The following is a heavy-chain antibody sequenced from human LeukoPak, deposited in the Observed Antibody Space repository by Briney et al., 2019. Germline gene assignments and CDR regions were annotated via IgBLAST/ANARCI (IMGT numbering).Heavy chain of an antibody. CDR3: TTGITMVRGVIHLIDY. Sequence: PGGSLRLSCAAPGFTFSNAWMSWVRQAPGKGLEWAGRIKSKTDGGTTDYAAPVKGRFTISRDDSKNTLYLQMNSLKTEDTAVYYCTTGITMVRGVIHLIDYWGQGTLVTVSS. V-gene: IGHV3-15*01. J-gene: IGHJ4*02. CDR1: GFTFSNAW. D-gene: IGHD3-10*01. CDR2: IKSKTDGGTT.